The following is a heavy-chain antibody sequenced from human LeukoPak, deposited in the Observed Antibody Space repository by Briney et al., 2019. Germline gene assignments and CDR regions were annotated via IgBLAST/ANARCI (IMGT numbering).Heavy chain of an antibody. CDR2: ISNDGSRK. CDR3: ARDRAWNYFDY. V-gene: IGHV3-30*04. CDR1: GFTFSSYA. J-gene: IGHJ4*02. Sequence: PGGSLRLSCAASGFTFSSYAMHWVRQAPAKGLEWVAIISNDGSRKYYAHSVEGRFTISRDNSKNTLYLQMDSLRAEDTAVYYCARDRAWNYFDYWGQGTLVTVSS. D-gene: IGHD3-3*01.